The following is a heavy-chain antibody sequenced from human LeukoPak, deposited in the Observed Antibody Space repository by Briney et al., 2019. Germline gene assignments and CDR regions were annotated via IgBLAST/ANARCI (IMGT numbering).Heavy chain of an antibody. J-gene: IGHJ4*02. CDR2: IKNTIDGGTT. CDR3: TAQPAYYDSR. Sequence: GGSLRLSCAASGFTFTNAWMSWVRQAPGKGLEWVGRIKNTIDGGTTDYAAPVKGRFTISRDDSESTLYLQMNSLKTEDTAVYYCTAQPAYYDSRWGQGTLVTVSS. D-gene: IGHD3-3*01. CDR1: GFTFTNAW. V-gene: IGHV3-15*01.